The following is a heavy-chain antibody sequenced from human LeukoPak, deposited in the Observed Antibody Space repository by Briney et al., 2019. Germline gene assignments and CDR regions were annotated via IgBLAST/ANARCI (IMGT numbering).Heavy chain of an antibody. CDR2: IYSGGST. CDR1: GFTVSSNY. V-gene: IGHV3-66*01. D-gene: IGHD6-13*01. CDR3: AEGVAAGSFDY. J-gene: IGHJ4*02. Sequence: PGGSLRLSCAASGFTVSSNYMSWVRQAPGEGLEWVSVIYSGGSTYYADSVKGRFTISRDNSKNTLYLQMNSLRAEDTAVYYCAEGVAAGSFDYWGQGTLVTVSS.